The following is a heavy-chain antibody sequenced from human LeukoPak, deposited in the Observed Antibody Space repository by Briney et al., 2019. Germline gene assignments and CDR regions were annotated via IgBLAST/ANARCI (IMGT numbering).Heavy chain of an antibody. Sequence: SETLSLTCTVSGGSIRSGNYYWSWIRQPPGKGLEWIGYIYYTGSTYSNPSLRSRVTISVDTSNNQLSLKLSSVTAADTAVYYCARQRRTGDLGWGQGTLVTVSS. CDR2: IYYTGST. CDR1: GGSIRSGNYY. D-gene: IGHD7-27*01. V-gene: IGHV4-30-4*08. J-gene: IGHJ4*02. CDR3: ARQRRTGDLG.